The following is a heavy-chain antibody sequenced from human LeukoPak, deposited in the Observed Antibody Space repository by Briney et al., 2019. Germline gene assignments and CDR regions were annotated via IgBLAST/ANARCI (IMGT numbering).Heavy chain of an antibody. CDR2: INPSGGST. Sequence: ASVKVSCKASGYTFTSYYMHWVRQAPGQGLEWMGIINPSGGSTSYAQKFQARVTMTRDTSTTTVYMELSSLSSEDTAVYYCARGPPPYGSGTYYLDYWGQGTLVTVSS. CDR1: GYTFTSYY. V-gene: IGHV1-46*01. J-gene: IGHJ4*02. D-gene: IGHD3-10*01. CDR3: ARGPPPYGSGTYYLDY.